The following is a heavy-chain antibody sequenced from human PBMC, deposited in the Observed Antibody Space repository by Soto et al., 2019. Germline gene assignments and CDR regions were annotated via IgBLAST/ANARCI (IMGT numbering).Heavy chain of an antibody. CDR3: ARDPRLYCGGDCYSSNWFDP. J-gene: IGHJ5*02. D-gene: IGHD2-21*02. CDR2: INPSGGST. CDR1: GYTFTSYY. V-gene: IGHV1-46*01. Sequence: ASVKVSCKASGYTFTSYYMHWVRQAPGQGLEWMGIINPSGGSTSYAQKFQGRVTMTRDTSTSTVYMELSSLRSEDTAVYYCARDPRLYCGGDCYSSNWFDPWGQGTLVTSPQ.